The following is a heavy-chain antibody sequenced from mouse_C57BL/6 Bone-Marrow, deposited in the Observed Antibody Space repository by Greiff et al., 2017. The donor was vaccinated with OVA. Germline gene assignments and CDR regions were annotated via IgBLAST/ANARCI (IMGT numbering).Heavy chain of an antibody. CDR2: IRNKANGYTT. Sequence: EVHLVESGGGLVQPGGSLSLSCAASGFTFTDYYMSWVRQPPGKALEWLGFIRNKANGYTTEYSASVKGRFTISRDNSQSILYLQMNALRAEDSATYYCARSYPYYFDYWGQGTTLTVSS. V-gene: IGHV7-3*01. CDR1: GFTFTDYY. J-gene: IGHJ2*01. CDR3: ARSYPYYFDY.